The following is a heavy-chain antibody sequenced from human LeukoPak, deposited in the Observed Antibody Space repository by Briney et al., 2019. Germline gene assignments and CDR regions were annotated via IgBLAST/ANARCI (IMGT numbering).Heavy chain of an antibody. J-gene: IGHJ4*02. Sequence: GGSLRLSCAASGFTFSSYGMHWVRQAPGKGLEWVAVISYDGSNKYYADSVKGRFTISRDNSKNTLYLQMNSLRAEDTAVHYCAKEGSWSIDYWGQGTLVTVSS. CDR1: GFTFSSYG. V-gene: IGHV3-30*18. CDR3: AKEGSWSIDY. CDR2: ISYDGSNK. D-gene: IGHD6-13*01.